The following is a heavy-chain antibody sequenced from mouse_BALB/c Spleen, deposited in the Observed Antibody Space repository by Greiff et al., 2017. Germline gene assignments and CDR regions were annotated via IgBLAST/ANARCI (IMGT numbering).Heavy chain of an antibody. Sequence: EVQRVESGPSLVKPSQTLSLTCSVTGDSITSGYWNWIRKFPGNKLEYMGYISYSGSTYYNPSLKSRISITRDTSKNQYYLQLNSVTTEDTATYYCARYPTDGSYAMDYWGQGTSVTVSS. CDR3: ARYPTDGSYAMDY. CDR2: ISYSGST. V-gene: IGHV3-8*02. CDR1: GDSITSGY. J-gene: IGHJ4*01. D-gene: IGHD2-3*01.